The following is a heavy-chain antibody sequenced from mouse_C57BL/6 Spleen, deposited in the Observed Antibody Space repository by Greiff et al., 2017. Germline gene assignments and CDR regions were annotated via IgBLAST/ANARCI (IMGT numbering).Heavy chain of an antibody. Sequence: EVKVVESGGGLVKPGGSLKLSCAASGFTFSDYGMHWVRQAPEKGLEWVAYISSGSSTIYYADTVKGRFTISRDNAKKTLFLQMTSLRSEDTAMYYCARELRGAMDYWGQGTSVTVSS. J-gene: IGHJ4*01. CDR1: GFTFSDYG. CDR2: ISSGSSTI. V-gene: IGHV5-17*01. CDR3: ARELRGAMDY. D-gene: IGHD1-1*01.